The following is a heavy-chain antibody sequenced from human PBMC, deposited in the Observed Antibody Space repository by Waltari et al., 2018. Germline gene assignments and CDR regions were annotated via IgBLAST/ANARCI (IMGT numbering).Heavy chain of an antibody. Sequence: VQLVQSGAEVKKPGESLRISCRDSGYDFDSYWIAWVRQRPGKGLEWMGHIYPGDSDTRYNPSFQGQVTISADKSVTTVYLQWSSLKTSDSGIYYCARRFMTGEGLTLNWLDPWGQGTLVTVSS. J-gene: IGHJ5*02. CDR3: ARRFMTGEGLTLNWLDP. D-gene: IGHD3-16*01. CDR1: GYDFDSYW. CDR2: IYPGDSDT. V-gene: IGHV5-51*01.